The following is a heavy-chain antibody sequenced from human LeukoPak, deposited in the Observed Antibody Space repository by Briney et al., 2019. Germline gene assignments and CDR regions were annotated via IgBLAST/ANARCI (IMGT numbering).Heavy chain of an antibody. CDR2: IYSGGST. CDR3: VRVGYSYGYGDWNHFDY. D-gene: IGHD5-18*01. J-gene: IGHJ4*02. Sequence: GALRLSCAASGFTVSSNYMSWVRQAPGKGLEWVSIIYSGGSTYYADSVKGRFTISRDNSKNTLYHQMNSLRAEDTAVYFCVRVGYSYGYGDWNHFDYWGQGTLVTVSS. V-gene: IGHV3-66*02. CDR1: GFTVSSNY.